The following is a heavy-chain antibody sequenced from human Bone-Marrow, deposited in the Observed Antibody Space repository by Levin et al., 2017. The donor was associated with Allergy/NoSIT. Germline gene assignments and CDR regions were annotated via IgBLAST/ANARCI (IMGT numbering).Heavy chain of an antibody. Sequence: SETLSLTCAVYGGSFSGYYWSWIRQPPGKGLEWIGEINHSGSTNYNPSLKSRVTISVDTSKNQFSLKLSSVTAADTAVYYCARGPSGSGWYRGVDPWGQGTLVTVSS. CDR1: GGSFSGYY. V-gene: IGHV4-34*01. CDR2: INHSGST. J-gene: IGHJ5*02. D-gene: IGHD6-19*01. CDR3: ARGPSGSGWYRGVDP.